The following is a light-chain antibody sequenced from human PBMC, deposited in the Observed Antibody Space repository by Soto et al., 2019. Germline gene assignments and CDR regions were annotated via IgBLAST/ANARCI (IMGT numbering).Light chain of an antibody. J-gene: IGKJ2*01. CDR3: QQYVNLPYT. CDR1: QDLTNF. CDR2: DTT. V-gene: IGKV1-33*01. Sequence: DIQMTQSPTSLAASVGDGVTISCQASQDLTNFLNWYQQKPGEAPKLLIYDTTTLEEGVPSRFSGGGSGTDFTFTINGLQPEDAAIYSCQQYVNLPYTFGQGTKLEIK.